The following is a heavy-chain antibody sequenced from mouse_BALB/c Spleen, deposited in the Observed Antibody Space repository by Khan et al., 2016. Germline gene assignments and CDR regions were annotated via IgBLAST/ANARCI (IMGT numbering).Heavy chain of an antibody. Sequence: EVQLVESGPGLVKPSQSLSLTCTVTGYSITSDYAWNWIRQFPGNKLEWMGYISYSGSTSYNPSLKSRIYITRDTSKNQFFLQLNSVTTEDTATYYCARWDYGSSYYFDYCGQGTTLTVSS. V-gene: IGHV3-2*02. J-gene: IGHJ2*01. CDR1: GYSITSDYA. CDR2: ISYSGST. CDR3: ARWDYGSSYYFDY. D-gene: IGHD1-1*01.